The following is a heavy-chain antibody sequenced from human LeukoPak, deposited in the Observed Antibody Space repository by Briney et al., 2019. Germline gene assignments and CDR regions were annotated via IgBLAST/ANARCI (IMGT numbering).Heavy chain of an antibody. CDR2: IVGGGTTT. CDR1: GFTFSTYW. J-gene: IGHJ4*02. Sequence: GGSLRLSCAASGFTFSTYWMSWVRQAPGKGLEWVSAIVGGGTTTFYADSVKGRFTLSRDNSKNTLYLQMNSLRAEDTAIYYCAKRGSSENHYFDYWGQGTLVTVSS. V-gene: IGHV3-23*01. CDR3: AKRGSSENHYFDY. D-gene: IGHD5-12*01.